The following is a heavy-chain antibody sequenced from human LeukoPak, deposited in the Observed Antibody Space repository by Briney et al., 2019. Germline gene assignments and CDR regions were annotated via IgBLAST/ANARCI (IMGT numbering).Heavy chain of an antibody. J-gene: IGHJ4*02. V-gene: IGHV3-64D*09. D-gene: IGHD1-1*01. CDR1: GFTFSAYA. Sequence: GSLRLSRLAPGFTFSAYAMYWVRQAPGKGLEYVSGISSNGGSSFYADSVKGRFTISRDNSKNTLYLQMSSLRAEDTAVYYCVKITSVTGGDCWGQGTRLTVSS. CDR2: ISSNGGSS. CDR3: VKITSVTGGDC.